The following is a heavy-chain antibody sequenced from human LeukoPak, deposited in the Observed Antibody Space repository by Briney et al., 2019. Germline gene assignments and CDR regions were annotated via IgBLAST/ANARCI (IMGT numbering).Heavy chain of an antibody. D-gene: IGHD3-22*01. J-gene: IGHJ4*02. CDR2: VSGGGSST. CDR1: GFTFTTYA. CDR3: AKGPGYYDSSGYYDY. Sequence: PGGSLRLSCAASGFTFTTYAMTWVRQAPGKGLEWVSAVSGGGSSTHYADSVKGRFTISRDNSKNTLYLQMNSLRAEDTALYYCAKGPGYYDSSGYYDYWGQGTLVTVSS. V-gene: IGHV3-23*01.